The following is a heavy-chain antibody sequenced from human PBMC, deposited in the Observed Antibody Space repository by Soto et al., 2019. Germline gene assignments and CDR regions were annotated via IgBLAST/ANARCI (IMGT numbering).Heavy chain of an antibody. D-gene: IGHD3-9*01. V-gene: IGHV3-21*01. CDR1: GFMFTKST. CDR2: ITSASDYI. Sequence: GGSLRLSCVASGFMFTKSTMNWVRQAPGKGLEWVSSITSASDYIFYADSVKGRFTISRDNANNSLYLQMNSLRAEDTAVYHCARVGTGSSKPLDIWGQGTMVTVSS. CDR3: ARVGTGSSKPLDI. J-gene: IGHJ3*02.